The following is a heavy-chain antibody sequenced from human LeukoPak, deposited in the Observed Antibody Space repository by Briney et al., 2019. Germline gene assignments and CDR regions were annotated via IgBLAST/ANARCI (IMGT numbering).Heavy chain of an antibody. J-gene: IGHJ4*02. CDR3: ARDQYCSSGTTCYSDY. CDR1: GFTFSNTY. Sequence: PAGSLRLSCAASGFTFSNTYMSWVRQAPGKGLEWVSLIYTDGTTFYADSVKGRFTISRDNSKNTLYLQMNSLRAEDTAVYYCARDQYCSSGTTCYSDYWGQGTLVTVSS. D-gene: IGHD2-15*01. CDR2: IYTDGTT. V-gene: IGHV3-66*01.